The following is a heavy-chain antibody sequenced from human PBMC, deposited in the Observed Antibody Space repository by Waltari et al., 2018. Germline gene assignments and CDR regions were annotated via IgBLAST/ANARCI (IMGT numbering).Heavy chain of an antibody. CDR1: GFTFSTYW. Sequence: EVQLVESGGGLVQPGGSLTLSCAASGFTFSTYWMHWVRQAPGKGPVWVSRITGDGSVTGYADSVKGRFTISGDNAKNTVYLQMNSLRAEDSAFYYCVRGVAVAGNPNWCDPWGQGTLVTVSS. CDR2: ITGDGSVT. D-gene: IGHD6-19*01. J-gene: IGHJ5*02. CDR3: VRGVAVAGNPNWCDP. V-gene: IGHV3-74*01.